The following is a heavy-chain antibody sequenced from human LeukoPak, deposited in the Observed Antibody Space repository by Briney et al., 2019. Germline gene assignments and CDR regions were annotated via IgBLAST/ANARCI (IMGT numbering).Heavy chain of an antibody. J-gene: IGHJ5*02. V-gene: IGHV3-23*01. CDR3: AKKWGFGPVNWFDP. CDR1: GFTFSSYG. CDR2: ISGSGGST. Sequence: SGGSLRLSCAASGFTFSSYGMSWVRQAPGKGLEWVSAISGSGGSTYYADSVKGRFTISRDNSKNTLYLQMNSLRAEDTAVYYCAKKWGFGPVNWFDPWGQGTLVTVSS. D-gene: IGHD3/OR15-3a*01.